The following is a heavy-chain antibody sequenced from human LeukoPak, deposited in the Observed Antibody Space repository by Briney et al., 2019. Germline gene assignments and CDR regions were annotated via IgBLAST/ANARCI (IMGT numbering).Heavy chain of an antibody. CDR2: IYYSGST. V-gene: IGHV4-59*01. Sequence: SETLSLTCTGSGGSISSYYWSWIRQPPGKGLEWIGYIYYSGSTNYNPSLKSRVTISVDTSKNQFSLKLSSVTAADTAVYYCARVDTAMVTFDYWGQGTLVTVSS. CDR1: GGSISSYY. CDR3: ARVDTAMVTFDY. J-gene: IGHJ4*02. D-gene: IGHD5-18*01.